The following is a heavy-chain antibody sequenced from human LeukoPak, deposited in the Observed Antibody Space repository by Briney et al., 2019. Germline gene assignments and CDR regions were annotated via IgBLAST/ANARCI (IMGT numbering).Heavy chain of an antibody. CDR1: GYTLTELS. V-gene: IGHV1-24*01. D-gene: IGHD1-26*01. Sequence: ASVKVSCKVSGYTLTELSIHWVRQAPGKGLEWMGGFDPEDGETIYAQKFQGRVTMTEDTSTDTAYMELSSLRSEDTAVYYCATPHRKGVIVGATYFDYWGQGTLVTVSS. CDR3: ATPHRKGVIVGATYFDY. J-gene: IGHJ4*02. CDR2: FDPEDGET.